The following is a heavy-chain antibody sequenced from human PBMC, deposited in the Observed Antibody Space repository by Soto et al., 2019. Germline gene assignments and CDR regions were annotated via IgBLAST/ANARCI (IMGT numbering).Heavy chain of an antibody. D-gene: IGHD3-22*01. CDR1: GFTFSSYG. CDR2: ISYDGSNK. J-gene: IGHJ6*02. CDR3: AKTSYYYDSSGYYYDLYYYYGMDV. Sequence: PGGSLRLSCAASGFTFSSYGMHWVRQAPGKGLEWVAVISYDGSNKYYADSVKGRFTISRDNSKNTLYLQMNSLRAEDTAVYYCAKTSYYYDSSGYYYDLYYYYGMDVWGQGTTVTVSS. V-gene: IGHV3-30*18.